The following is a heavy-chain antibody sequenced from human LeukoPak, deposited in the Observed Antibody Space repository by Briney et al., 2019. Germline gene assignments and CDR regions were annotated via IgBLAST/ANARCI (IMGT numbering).Heavy chain of an antibody. J-gene: IGHJ4*02. D-gene: IGHD4-17*01. CDR1: GFTFSSHG. V-gene: IGHV3-66*01. CDR2: IYSGGST. Sequence: GGSLRLSCAASGFTFSSHGMNWVRQAPGKGLEWVSVIYSGGSTYYADSVKGRFTISRDNSKNSLFLQMTSLRAEDTAVYYCVYGDFVRTVNYFDYWGQGTLVTVSS. CDR3: VYGDFVRTVNYFDY.